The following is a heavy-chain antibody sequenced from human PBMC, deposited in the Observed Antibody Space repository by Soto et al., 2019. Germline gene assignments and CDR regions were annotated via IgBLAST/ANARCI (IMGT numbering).Heavy chain of an antibody. V-gene: IGHV1-46*01. D-gene: IGHD4-17*01. CDR1: GYSFTSYY. Sequence: ASVKVSCKTSGYSFTSYYLHWVRQAPGQGLEWMAIIHPSGGNTNYAQNFQGRVTMTWDTSSSSVDMGLSSLRFEDTAVYYCARGNYGGNSIDLWGHGTLVTVSS. J-gene: IGHJ5*02. CDR2: IHPSGGNT. CDR3: ARGNYGGNSIDL.